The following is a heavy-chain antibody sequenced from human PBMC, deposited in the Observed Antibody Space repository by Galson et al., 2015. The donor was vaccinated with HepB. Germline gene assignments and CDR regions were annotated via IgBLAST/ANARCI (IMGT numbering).Heavy chain of an antibody. V-gene: IGHV1-69*13. J-gene: IGHJ4*02. D-gene: IGHD3-22*01. Sequence: SVKVSCKASGGTFSSYAISWVRQAPGQGLEWMGGIIPIFGTANYAQKFQGRVTITADESTSTAYMELSSLRSEDTAMYYCARGSYYDSTTIYWDYWGQGTLVTVSS. CDR2: IIPIFGTA. CDR3: ARGSYYDSTTIYWDY. CDR1: GGTFSSYA.